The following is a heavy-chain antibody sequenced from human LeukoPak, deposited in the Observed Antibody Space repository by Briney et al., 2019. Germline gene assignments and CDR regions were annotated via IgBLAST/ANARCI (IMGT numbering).Heavy chain of an antibody. Sequence: PSETLSLTCTVSGDAITVGHYYWDWLRQPAGKGREWFGRIYSSGSTNYNPSLKSRVSISLDTSKNQFSLILSSVTAADTAVYYCARDRGYGSGLWFDPWGQGTLVSVSS. CDR3: ARDRGYGSGLWFDP. CDR1: GDAITVGHYY. J-gene: IGHJ5*02. CDR2: IYSSGST. V-gene: IGHV4-61*02. D-gene: IGHD3-10*01.